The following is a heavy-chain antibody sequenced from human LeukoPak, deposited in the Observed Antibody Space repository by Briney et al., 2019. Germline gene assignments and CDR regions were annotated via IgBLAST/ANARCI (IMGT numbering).Heavy chain of an antibody. Sequence: SETLSLTCTVSGGSISSGGYYWSWIRQHPGKGLEWIGYIYYSGSTYYNPSLKSRVTISVDTSKNQFSLKLSSVTAADTAVYYCARSNAFSRSFQHWGQGTLVTVSS. CDR2: IYYSGST. V-gene: IGHV4-31*03. CDR1: GGSISSGGYY. J-gene: IGHJ1*01. D-gene: IGHD3-3*02. CDR3: ARSNAFSRSFQH.